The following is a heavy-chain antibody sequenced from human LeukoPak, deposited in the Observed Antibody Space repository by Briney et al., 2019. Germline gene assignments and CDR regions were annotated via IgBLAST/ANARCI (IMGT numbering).Heavy chain of an antibody. D-gene: IGHD3-9*01. CDR2: INHSGST. J-gene: IGHJ4*02. CDR1: GGSFSGYY. V-gene: IGHV4-34*01. Sequence: SETLSLTCAVYGGSFSGYYWSWIRQPPGKGLEWIGEINHSGSTNYNPSLKSRVTISVDTSRNQFSLKLSSVTAADTAVYYCARGYYDILTGYFPLDYWGRGTLVTVSS. CDR3: ARGYYDILTGYFPLDY.